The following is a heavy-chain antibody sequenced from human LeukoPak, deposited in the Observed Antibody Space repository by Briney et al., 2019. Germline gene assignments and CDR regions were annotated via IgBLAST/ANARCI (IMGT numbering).Heavy chain of an antibody. V-gene: IGHV3-23*01. CDR1: GFTFSSYA. J-gene: IGHJ4*02. CDR2: ISGSGGST. CDR3: ASQGIAVARTFDY. D-gene: IGHD6-19*01. Sequence: GGSLRLSCAASGFTFSSYAMSWVRQAPGKGLEWVSAISGSGGSTYYADSVEGRFTISRDNSKNTLYLQMNSLRAEDTAVYYCASQGIAVARTFDYWGQGTLVTVSS.